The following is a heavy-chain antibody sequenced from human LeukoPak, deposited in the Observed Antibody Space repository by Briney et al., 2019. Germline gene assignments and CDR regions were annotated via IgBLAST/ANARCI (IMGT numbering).Heavy chain of an antibody. V-gene: IGHV3-74*01. CDR2: IETDGSST. CDR3: ARDPSYSSGWYDP. CDR1: GFSFSSYW. D-gene: IGHD6-19*01. J-gene: IGHJ5*02. Sequence: GGSLRLSCAASGFSFSSYWMHWVRQAPGKGLVGVSRIETDGSSTDYADSVKGRFTISRDNAKNTLYLQMNSLRAEDTAVYYCARDPSYSSGWYDPWGQGTLVTVSS.